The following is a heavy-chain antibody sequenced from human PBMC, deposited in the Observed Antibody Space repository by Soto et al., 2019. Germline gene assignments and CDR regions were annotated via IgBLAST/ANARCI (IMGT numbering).Heavy chain of an antibody. V-gene: IGHV1-69*01. CDR3: AIVRGDARPHWFNP. CDR1: GGTFSSYA. J-gene: IGHJ5*02. D-gene: IGHD6-6*01. CDR2: IIPICGTA. Sequence: QVQLVQSGAEVKKPGSSVKVSCKASGGTFSSYAISWVRQAPGQGLEWMGGIIPICGTANYAQKFQGRVTITADESTSTAYMELISVGSEDTAGYYCAIVRGDARPHWFNPGGQETRVTVSS.